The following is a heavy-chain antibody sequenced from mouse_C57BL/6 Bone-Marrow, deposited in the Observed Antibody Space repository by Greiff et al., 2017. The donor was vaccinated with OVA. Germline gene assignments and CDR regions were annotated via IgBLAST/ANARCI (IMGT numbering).Heavy chain of an antibody. CDR3: ARRDGSSYVEFAY. J-gene: IGHJ3*01. CDR1: GYTFTSYD. D-gene: IGHD1-1*01. Sequence: QVQLKQSGPELVKPGASVKLSCKASGYTFTSYDINWVQQRPGQGLEWIGRLYPRDGSTKYTEKVKGKATLTVDTSSSTAYMELHSLTAEDSAVYFCARRDGSSYVEFAYWGQGTLVTVSA. V-gene: IGHV1-85*01. CDR2: LYPRDGST.